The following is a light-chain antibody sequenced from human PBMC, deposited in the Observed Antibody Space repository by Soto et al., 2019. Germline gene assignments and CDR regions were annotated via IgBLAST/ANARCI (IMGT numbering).Light chain of an antibody. Sequence: SYELTQPPSVSVSPGQTASITCSGDKLGDKYACWYQQKPGQSPVRVIYQDSKRPSGIPERFSCSHSVNTATLTIIGTQAMDEADYYCQAWDSSTGVFGGGTKLTVL. CDR2: QDS. CDR3: QAWDSSTGV. CDR1: KLGDKY. V-gene: IGLV3-1*01. J-gene: IGLJ2*01.